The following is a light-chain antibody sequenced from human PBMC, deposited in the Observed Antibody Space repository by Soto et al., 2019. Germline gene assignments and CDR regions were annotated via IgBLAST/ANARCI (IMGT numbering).Light chain of an antibody. CDR1: HTISSSY. Sequence: EIVVTQSPCTLSFSPLERSTLSCRASHTISSSYLAWYQQKPGQAPRLLMYGISRRATGIPDRFSGSGSGTDFTLTITRLEPEDFAVYYCQQYVTSSPRTFGQGTKVDIK. CDR2: GIS. J-gene: IGKJ1*01. V-gene: IGKV3-20*01. CDR3: QQYVTSSPRT.